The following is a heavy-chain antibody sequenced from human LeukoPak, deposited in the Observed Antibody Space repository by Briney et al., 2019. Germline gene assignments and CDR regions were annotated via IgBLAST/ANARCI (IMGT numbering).Heavy chain of an antibody. J-gene: IGHJ4*02. Sequence: ASVKVSCKASGYTFDTYGISWVRQAPGQGLEWMGWINTNTGNPTYAQGFTGRFVFSLDTSVSTAYLQISSLKAEDTAVYYCARAITNYYDSSAIDYWGQGTLVTVSS. CDR1: GYTFDTYG. CDR2: INTNTGNP. CDR3: ARAITNYYDSSAIDY. D-gene: IGHD3-22*01. V-gene: IGHV7-4-1*02.